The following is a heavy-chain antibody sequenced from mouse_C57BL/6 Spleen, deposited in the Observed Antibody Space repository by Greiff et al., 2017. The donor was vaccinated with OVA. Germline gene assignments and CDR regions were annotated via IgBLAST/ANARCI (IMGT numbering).Heavy chain of an antibody. CDR3: AGGGGAGTGPAWFAY. CDR1: GYTFTSYW. J-gene: IGHJ3*01. D-gene: IGHD4-1*01. Sequence: QVQLQQPGAELVRPGSSVKLSCKASGYTFTSYWMDWVKQRPGQGLEWIGNIYPSDSETHYNQKFKDKATLTVDKSSSTAYMQLSSLTSEDSAVYYCAGGGGAGTGPAWFAYWGQGTLVTVSA. CDR2: IYPSDSET. V-gene: IGHV1-61*01.